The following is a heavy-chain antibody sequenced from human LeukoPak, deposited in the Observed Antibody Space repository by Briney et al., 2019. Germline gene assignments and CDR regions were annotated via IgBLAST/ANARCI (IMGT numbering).Heavy chain of an antibody. Sequence: PSETLSLTCAVYGGSFCGYYWRWLREPPGKGLEWMGEINHRVSNNYNPSLRSRIPISVEPSKIPFSLTKSSVTAADTAVYYCARPSITMVRRQTSPCYDYWGQGTLVTVSS. V-gene: IGHV4-34*01. D-gene: IGHD3-10*01. CDR1: GGSFCGYY. CDR3: ARPSITMVRRQTSPCYDY. CDR2: INHRVSN. J-gene: IGHJ4*02.